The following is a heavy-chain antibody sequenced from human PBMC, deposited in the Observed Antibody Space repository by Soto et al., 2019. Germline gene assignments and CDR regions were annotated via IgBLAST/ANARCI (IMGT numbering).Heavy chain of an antibody. D-gene: IGHD2-2*01. J-gene: IGHJ5*02. V-gene: IGHV4-59*08. CDR1: GGSISSYY. CDR3: ARFGSTSQLPNRNWFDP. CDR2: IYYSGST. Sequence: SETLSLTCTVSGGSISSYYWSWIRQSPGKGLEWIGYIYYSGSTNYNPSLKSRVTISVDTSKNQFSLKLSSVTAADTAVYYCARFGSTSQLPNRNWFDPWGQGTLVTVSS.